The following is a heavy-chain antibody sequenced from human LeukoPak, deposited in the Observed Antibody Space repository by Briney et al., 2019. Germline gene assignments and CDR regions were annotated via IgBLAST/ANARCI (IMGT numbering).Heavy chain of an antibody. J-gene: IGHJ6*02. Sequence: GGSLRLSCAASGFTFSSYGMHWVRQAPGKGLEWVAVIWYDGSNKYYADSVKGRFTISRDNSKNTLYLQMNSLRAEDTAVYYCARDLMYYDFWSGYQPEDYYGMDVWGQGTTVTVSS. CDR2: IWYDGSNK. V-gene: IGHV3-33*01. CDR3: ARDLMYYDFWSGYQPEDYYGMDV. CDR1: GFTFSSYG. D-gene: IGHD3-3*01.